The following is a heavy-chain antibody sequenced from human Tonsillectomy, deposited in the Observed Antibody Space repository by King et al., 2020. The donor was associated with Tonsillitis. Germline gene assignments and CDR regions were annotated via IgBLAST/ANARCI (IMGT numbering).Heavy chain of an antibody. CDR1: VGAISSSNW. CDR2: SYHIGST. Sequence: VQLQESGPGLVKPSGTLSLTCAVSVGAISSSNWWSWVGQPPGKGLEWMGESYHIGSTNYNPSPKSGVAIAVSKSMNQFSLKLSSVTAADTAVYYCARMGMRLDAFDIWGQGTMVTVSS. V-gene: IGHV4-4*02. CDR3: ARMGMRLDAFDI. J-gene: IGHJ3*02. D-gene: IGHD6-25*01.